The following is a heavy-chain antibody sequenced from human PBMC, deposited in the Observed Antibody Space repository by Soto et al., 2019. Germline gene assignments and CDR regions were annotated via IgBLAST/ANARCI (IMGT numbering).Heavy chain of an antibody. Sequence: HVQLQESGPALVKPSETLSLICTVSGDSISSYYWSWIRQPPWKGLEWIGFIYYTGSTNYNHSPKGRVNISVDKSKNQLSLKLSSVTAADTAVYYCARRAGAVPGRIDFWGQGTLVTVSS. D-gene: IGHD6-19*01. CDR3: ARRAGAVPGRIDF. CDR1: GDSISSYY. V-gene: IGHV4-59*08. J-gene: IGHJ4*02. CDR2: IYYTGST.